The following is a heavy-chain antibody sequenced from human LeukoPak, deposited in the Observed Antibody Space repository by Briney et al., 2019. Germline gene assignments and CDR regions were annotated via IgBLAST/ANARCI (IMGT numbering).Heavy chain of an antibody. CDR3: AKDIQGSY. CDR2: VSSSGANT. Sequence: PGGSLRLSCAASGFSFNSAAMTWVRQAPGKGLEWVSLVSSSGANTYYADSVKGRFTISRDNSKNTVYLQMNSLRAEDTAMYYCAKDIQGSYWGQGTLVTVSS. D-gene: IGHD2-21*01. J-gene: IGHJ4*02. CDR1: GFSFNSAA. V-gene: IGHV3-23*01.